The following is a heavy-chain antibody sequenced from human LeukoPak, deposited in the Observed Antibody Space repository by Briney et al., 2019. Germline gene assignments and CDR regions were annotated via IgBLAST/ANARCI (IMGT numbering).Heavy chain of an antibody. CDR3: AKGGNRGETYLDY. J-gene: IGHJ4*02. CDR2: IRYDGSNK. D-gene: IGHD2/OR15-2a*01. V-gene: IGHV3-30*02. CDR1: GFTFSSYG. Sequence: GGSLRLSCAASGFTFSSYGMHWVRQAPGKGLEWVAFIRYDGSNKYYADSVKGRFTISRDNSKNTLYLQMSSLRAEDTAVYYCAKGGNRGETYLDYWGQGTLVTVPS.